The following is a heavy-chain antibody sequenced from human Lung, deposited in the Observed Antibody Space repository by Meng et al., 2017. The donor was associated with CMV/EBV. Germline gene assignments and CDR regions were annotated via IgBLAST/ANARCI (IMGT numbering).Heavy chain of an antibody. CDR2: IYYNRGT. V-gene: IGHV4-59*01. D-gene: IGHD4/OR15-4a*01. CDR1: GGSISHYC. J-gene: IGHJ4*02. CDR3: ARGHYGDSSDYFDF. Sequence: SXTLSLTCTVSGGSISHYCWNWIRQPPGKGLEWIGYIYYNRGTNYNPSLKGRVTISLETSKNQFSLKLSSVTAADTAVYYCARGHYGDSSDYFDFWGQGXPVTVSS.